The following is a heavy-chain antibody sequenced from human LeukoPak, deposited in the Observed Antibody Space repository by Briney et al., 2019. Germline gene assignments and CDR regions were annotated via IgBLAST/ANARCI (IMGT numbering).Heavy chain of an antibody. V-gene: IGHV1-46*01. Sequence: ASVKVSCKSSGYTFTAYYMHWVRPAPGQGLEWMGIINPSGGSTSYAQKFQGRVTMTRDTSKNQFSLKLSSVTAADTAVYYCARDRGVGDSSGSYPLGYWGQGTLVTVSS. CDR3: ARDRGVGDSSGSYPLGY. D-gene: IGHD1-26*01. J-gene: IGHJ4*02. CDR1: GYTFTAYY. CDR2: INPSGGST.